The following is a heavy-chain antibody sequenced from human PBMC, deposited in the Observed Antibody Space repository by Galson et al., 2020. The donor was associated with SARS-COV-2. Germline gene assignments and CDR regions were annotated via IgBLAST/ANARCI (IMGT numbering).Heavy chain of an antibody. V-gene: IGHV3-15*01. J-gene: IGHJ4*02. CDR1: GFTFSNDW. CDR2: IKSTTYGGTT. CDR3: APEMAGWAVYDYSY. D-gene: IGHD5-12*01. Sequence: GGSLRLSCAASGFTFSNDWMNWVRQAPGKGLEWVGRIKSTTYGGTTDYAAPVKGRFTVSRDDSKNTLYLQMDSLKIEDTAVYYCAPEMAGWAVYDYSYWGQGTLVTVSS.